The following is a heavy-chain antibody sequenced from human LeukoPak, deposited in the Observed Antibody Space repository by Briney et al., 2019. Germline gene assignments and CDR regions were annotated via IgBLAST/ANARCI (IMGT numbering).Heavy chain of an antibody. CDR3: ARAGSIAAAVDFDY. J-gene: IGHJ4*02. CDR2: ISAYNGNT. V-gene: IGHV1-18*04. Sequence: ASVKVSCKASGYTFTSYGITWVRQAPGQGLEWMGWISAYNGNTNYAQTLQGRVTMTTDTSTSTAYMELRSLRSDDTAVYYCARAGSIAAAVDFDYWGQGTLVTVSS. D-gene: IGHD6-13*01. CDR1: GYTFTSYG.